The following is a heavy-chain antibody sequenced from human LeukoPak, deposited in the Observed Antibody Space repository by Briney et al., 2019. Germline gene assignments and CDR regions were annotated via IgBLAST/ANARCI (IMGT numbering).Heavy chain of an antibody. J-gene: IGHJ4*02. CDR2: IHYSGST. CDR1: GGSIISYY. CDR3: AREGDDYGSDSYYYFDY. D-gene: IGHD3-10*01. V-gene: IGHV4-59*12. Sequence: KPSETLSLTCTVSGGSIISYYWSWIRQPPGKGLEWIGYIHYSGSTNYNPSLKSRVTMSVDTSKNQFSLKLSSVTAADTAVYYCAREGDDYGSDSYYYFDYWGQGTLVTVSS.